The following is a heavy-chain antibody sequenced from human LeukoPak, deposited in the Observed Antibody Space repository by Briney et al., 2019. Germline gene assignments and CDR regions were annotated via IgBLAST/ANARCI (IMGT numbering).Heavy chain of an antibody. D-gene: IGHD6-19*01. Sequence: PSETLSLTCAVSGYSFANGYYWGWIRQPPGKGLDWVASIFPSGHTYYNPSLKSRATISLDMSRNDFSLRLTSVSAADTAIYYCARLRGSASGWYLDAFDIWGQGTMVTVS. V-gene: IGHV4-38-2*01. CDR1: GYSFANGYY. CDR3: ARLRGSASGWYLDAFDI. CDR2: IFPSGHT. J-gene: IGHJ3*02.